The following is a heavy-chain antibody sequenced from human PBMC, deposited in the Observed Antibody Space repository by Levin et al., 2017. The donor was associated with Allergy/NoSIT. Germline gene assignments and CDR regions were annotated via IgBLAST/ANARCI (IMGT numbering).Heavy chain of an antibody. D-gene: IGHD2-2*01. CDR2: ISSSGSTI. Sequence: GESLKISCAASGFTFSSYEMNWVRQAPGKGLEWVSYISSSGSTIYYADSVKGRFTISRDNAKNSLYLQMNSLRAEDTAVYYCARPLRRDCSSTSCPFDYWGQGTLVTVSS. CDR1: GFTFSSYE. V-gene: IGHV3-48*03. CDR3: ARPLRRDCSSTSCPFDY. J-gene: IGHJ4*02.